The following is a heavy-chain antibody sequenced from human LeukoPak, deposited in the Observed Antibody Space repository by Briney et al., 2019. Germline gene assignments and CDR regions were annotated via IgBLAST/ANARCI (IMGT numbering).Heavy chain of an antibody. J-gene: IGHJ4*02. CDR2: IRSTIYGGTT. CDR1: GLTFGDYA. CDR3: PRDQYSSGWYDILFDY. Sequence: GGSLRLSCTASGLTFGDYAMSWFRQAPGKGLEWVGFIRSTIYGGTTEYAASVKGRFTISRDDSKSIAYLQMDSLKTEDTAVYYCPRDQYSSGWYDILFDYWGQGTLVTVSS. V-gene: IGHV3-49*03. D-gene: IGHD6-19*01.